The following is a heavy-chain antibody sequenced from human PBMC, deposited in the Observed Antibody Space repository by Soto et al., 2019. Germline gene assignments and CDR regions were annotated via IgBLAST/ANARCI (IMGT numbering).Heavy chain of an antibody. J-gene: IGHJ6*03. D-gene: IGHD1-20*01. V-gene: IGHV3-9*01. Sequence: GGSLRLSCAASGFTFDDYAMHWVRQAPGKGLEWVSGISWNSGSIGYADSVKGRFTISRDNAKNSLYLQMNSLRAEDTALYYCAKDQYNEYYYYMDVWGKGTTVTVSS. CDR3: AKDQYNEYYYYMDV. CDR1: GFTFDDYA. CDR2: ISWNSGSI.